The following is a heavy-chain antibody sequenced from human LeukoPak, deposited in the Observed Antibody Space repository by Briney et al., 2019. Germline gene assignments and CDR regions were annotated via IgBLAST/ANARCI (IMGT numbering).Heavy chain of an antibody. J-gene: IGHJ3*02. CDR1: GFAFRDYA. Sequence: GGSLRLSCAASGFAFRDYAMNWVRQAPGKGLEWVSSINENDGGTYYADSVKGRFTISRDNSKNTLYLQMNSLRAEDTAVYYCAKDLAPDYYDSSGYAFDIWGQGTMVTVSS. CDR3: AKDLAPDYYDSSGYAFDI. D-gene: IGHD3-22*01. V-gene: IGHV3-23*01. CDR2: INENDGGT.